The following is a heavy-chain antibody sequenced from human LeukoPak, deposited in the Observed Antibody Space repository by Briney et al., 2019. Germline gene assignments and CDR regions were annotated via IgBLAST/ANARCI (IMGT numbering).Heavy chain of an antibody. CDR2: ISGSGGST. J-gene: IGHJ3*02. CDR1: GSTFSSYA. CDR3: AKDQLVAVAAKTRGAFDI. V-gene: IGHV3-23*01. Sequence: PGGSLRLSCAASGSTFSSYAMSWVRQAPGKGLEWVSAISGSGGSTYYADSVKGRFTISRDNSKNTLYLQMNSLRAEDTAVYYCAKDQLVAVAAKTRGAFDIWGQGTMVTVSS. D-gene: IGHD6-19*01.